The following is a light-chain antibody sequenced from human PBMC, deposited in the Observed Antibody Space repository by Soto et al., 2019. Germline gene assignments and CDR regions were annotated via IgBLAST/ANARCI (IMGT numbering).Light chain of an antibody. CDR1: QGIGSW. Sequence: DIQMTQSPSSMSASVGDRVTITCRASQGIGSWLAWYQQKPGKAPNLLIYAASSLQSGVPSRFSGSGSGTDFTLTISSLQPEGFATYYCQQTNSFPRTFGQGTKVEIK. J-gene: IGKJ1*01. CDR3: QQTNSFPRT. CDR2: AAS. V-gene: IGKV1-12*01.